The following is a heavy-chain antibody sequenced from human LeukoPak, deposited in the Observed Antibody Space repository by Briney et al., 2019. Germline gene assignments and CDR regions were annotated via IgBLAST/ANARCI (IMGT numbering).Heavy chain of an antibody. D-gene: IGHD2/OR15-2a*01. CDR3: AKAFFAPLEPSYFDY. J-gene: IGHJ4*02. Sequence: GRSLRLSCAASGFTFDDYAMHWIRQAPGKGLEWVSGISWNSGSIVYADSVKGRFTISRDNAKNSLYLQMNSLRAEDTALYYCAKAFFAPLEPSYFDYWGQGTLVTVSS. CDR1: GFTFDDYA. V-gene: IGHV3-9*01. CDR2: ISWNSGSI.